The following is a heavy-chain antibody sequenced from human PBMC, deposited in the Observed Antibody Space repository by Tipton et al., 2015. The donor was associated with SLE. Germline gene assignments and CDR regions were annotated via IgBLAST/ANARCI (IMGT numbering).Heavy chain of an antibody. CDR3: TRQWGGALPGY. CDR2: TTTSGGST. CDR1: GFTLSGHE. V-gene: IGHV3-23*01. D-gene: IGHD3-16*01. Sequence: SLRLSCAASGFTLSGHEINWVRQAPGKGLEWVSSTTTSGGSTYYADFVKGRFTISRDNSENTLYLQLNSLRAEDTAVYYCTRQWGGALPGYWGQGTLVTVSS. J-gene: IGHJ4*02.